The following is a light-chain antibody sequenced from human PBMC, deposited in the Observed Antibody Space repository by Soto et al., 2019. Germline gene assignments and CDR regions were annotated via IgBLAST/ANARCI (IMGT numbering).Light chain of an antibody. CDR2: DVS. V-gene: IGLV2-14*01. J-gene: IGLJ1*01. Sequence: QSALTQPASVSGSPGQSITISCTGTSNDVGGYNYVSWYQQYPGKAPKLMIYDVSNRPSGVSNRFSGSKSGNTASLTISGLQAEDEADYYCGSYTSSSYTSSSTLYVFGTGTKVTVL. CDR3: GSYTSSSYTSSSTLYV. CDR1: SNDVGGYNY.